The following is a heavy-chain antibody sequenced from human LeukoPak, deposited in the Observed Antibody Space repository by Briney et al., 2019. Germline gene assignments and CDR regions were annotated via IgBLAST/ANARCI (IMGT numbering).Heavy chain of an antibody. D-gene: IGHD3-10*01. J-gene: IGHJ4*02. CDR1: GFSITIND. CDR2: IGIGGDT. Sequence: PGGSLRLSCAVSGFSITINDMHWVRQATGKGLEWVSAIGIGGDTYYADSVKGRFTISREDAKYSLYLQMDSLRAGDTAVYYCARRNYGSGSSVPLDSWGQGTLVTVSS. V-gene: IGHV3-13*01. CDR3: ARRNYGSGSSVPLDS.